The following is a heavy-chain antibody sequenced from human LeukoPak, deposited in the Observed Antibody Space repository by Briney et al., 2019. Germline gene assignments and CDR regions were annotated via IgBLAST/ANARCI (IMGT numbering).Heavy chain of an antibody. CDR3: ARALTSAVAGPRWFDP. J-gene: IGHJ5*02. Sequence: GGSLRLSCAASGFTFSSYWMSWVRQAPGKGLEWVANIKQDGSEKNYVDSMKGRFTISRDNAKNSLYLQMNSLRAEDTAVYYCARALTSAVAGPRWFDPWGQGTLVTVSS. D-gene: IGHD6-19*01. CDR2: IKQDGSEK. CDR1: GFTFSSYW. V-gene: IGHV3-7*01.